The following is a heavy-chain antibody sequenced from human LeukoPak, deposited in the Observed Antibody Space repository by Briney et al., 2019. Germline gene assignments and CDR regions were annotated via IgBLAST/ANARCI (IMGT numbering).Heavy chain of an antibody. V-gene: IGHV3-21*04. Sequence: PGGSLRLSCAASGFTFSSYSMNWVRQAPGKGLEWVSSISSSSSYIYYADSVKGRFTISRDNSKNTLYLQMNSLRAEDTAVYYCAKHWFTVTSRFGYWGQGTLVAVSS. D-gene: IGHD4-17*01. CDR2: ISSSSSYI. J-gene: IGHJ4*02. CDR1: GFTFSSYS. CDR3: AKHWFTVTSRFGY.